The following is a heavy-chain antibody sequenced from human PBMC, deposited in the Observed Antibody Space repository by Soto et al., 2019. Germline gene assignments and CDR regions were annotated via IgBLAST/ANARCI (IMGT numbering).Heavy chain of an antibody. CDR2: INPESTTL. V-gene: IGHV3-74*01. J-gene: IGHJ4*02. CDR1: EITLNIYW. Sequence: GGSLRLSCTASEITLNIYWMHWIRQAPGKGLVWVSRINPESTTLTYADSVTGRFTISRDNAKNSVYLDMNSLSAEDTAVYYCARESEDLTSNFDYWGQGTLVTVSS. CDR3: ARESEDLTSNFDY.